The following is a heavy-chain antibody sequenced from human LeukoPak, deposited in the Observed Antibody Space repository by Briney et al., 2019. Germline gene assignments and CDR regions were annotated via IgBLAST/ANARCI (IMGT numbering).Heavy chain of an antibody. V-gene: IGHV3-7*01. CDR1: GFTFSSYW. Sequence: TGGSLRLSCAASGFTFSSYWMSWVRQAPGKGLEWVANIKQDGSEKYYMDSVKGRFTISRDNAKNSLYLQMNSLRAEDTAVYYCAREGASPIFGVVIPSFYYYYGMDVWGQGTTVTVSS. J-gene: IGHJ6*02. D-gene: IGHD3-3*01. CDR3: AREGASPIFGVVIPSFYYYYGMDV. CDR2: IKQDGSEK.